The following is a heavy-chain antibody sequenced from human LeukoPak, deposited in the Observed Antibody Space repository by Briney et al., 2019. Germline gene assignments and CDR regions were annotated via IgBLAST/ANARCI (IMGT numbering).Heavy chain of an antibody. V-gene: IGHV4-34*01. J-gene: IGHJ4*02. CDR3: AKDSLSRITMVRGVSEFDY. D-gene: IGHD3-10*01. Sequence: SETLSLTCAVYGGSFSGYYWSWIRQPPGKGLEWVAEINHSGATDYNPALKSRVSISVDTPKKQFSLRLNSVTAADTALYYCAKDSLSRITMVRGVSEFDYWGQGTLVTVSS. CDR2: INHSGAT. CDR1: GGSFSGYY.